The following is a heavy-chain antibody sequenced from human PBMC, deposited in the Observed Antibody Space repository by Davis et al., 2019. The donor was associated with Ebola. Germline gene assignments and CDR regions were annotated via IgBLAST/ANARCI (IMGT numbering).Heavy chain of an antibody. CDR2: ISAYNGNT. CDR1: GYTFTSYG. CDR3: AREGYCSGGSCYVHYYYYYGMDV. J-gene: IGHJ6*02. D-gene: IGHD2-15*01. Sequence: ASVKVSCKASGYTFTSYGISWVRQAPGQGLEWMGWISAYNGNTNYAQKLQGRVTMTTDTSKSTAYMELRSLRSDDTAVYYCAREGYCSGGSCYVHYYYYYGMDVWGQGTTVTVSS. V-gene: IGHV1-18*01.